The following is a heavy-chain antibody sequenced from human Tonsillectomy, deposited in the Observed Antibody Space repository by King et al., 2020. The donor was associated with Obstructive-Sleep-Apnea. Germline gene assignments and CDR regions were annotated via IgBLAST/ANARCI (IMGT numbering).Heavy chain of an antibody. V-gene: IGHV1-58*01. Sequence: QLVESGPEVKKPGTSVKVSCKASGFTFTSSAVQWVRQARGQRLEWIGWIVVGSGNTNYAQKFQERVTIARDMSTSTAYMELSRLRSEDTAVYYCAAGDDFWSGSGAYWGQGTLVTVSS. CDR2: IVVGSGNT. J-gene: IGHJ4*02. CDR3: AAGDDFWSGSGAY. CDR1: GFTFTSSA. D-gene: IGHD3-3*01.